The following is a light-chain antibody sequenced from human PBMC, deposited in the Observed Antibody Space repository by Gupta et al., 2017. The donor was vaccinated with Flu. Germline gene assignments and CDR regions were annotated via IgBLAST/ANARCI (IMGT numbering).Light chain of an antibody. CDR2: KAS. V-gene: IGKV1-5*03. CDR3: QQEDSYPIT. J-gene: IGKJ4*01. Sequence: DIQMTQSPSTLSASVGDRVTMTCRASQTFNSWLAWFQQKPGKAPKLLIHKASTLESGVPSRFSGSGSGTEFTLTISSLQPDDFATYFCQQEDSYPITFGGGTKVEIK. CDR1: QTFNSW.